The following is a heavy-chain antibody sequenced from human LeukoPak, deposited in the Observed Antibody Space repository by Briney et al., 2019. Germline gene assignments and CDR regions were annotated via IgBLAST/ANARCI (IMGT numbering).Heavy chain of an antibody. D-gene: IGHD1-1*01. J-gene: IGHJ4*02. Sequence: GASVKVSCKASGYTFTSYYMHWVRQAPGQGLEWMGIINPSGGSTSYAQKFQGRVAMTRDTSTSTVYMELSSLRSEDTAVYYCARDRGNDYFDYWGQGTLVTVSS. CDR1: GYTFTSYY. CDR2: INPSGGST. V-gene: IGHV1-46*01. CDR3: ARDRGNDYFDY.